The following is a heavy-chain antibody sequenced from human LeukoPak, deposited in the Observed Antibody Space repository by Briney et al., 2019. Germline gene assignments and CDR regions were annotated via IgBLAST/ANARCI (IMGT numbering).Heavy chain of an antibody. CDR3: ARDQAIFGVVINNWFDP. V-gene: IGHV1-18*01. Sequence: ASVKVSRKASGYTFTSYGISWVRQAPGQGLEWVGWISAYNGNTNYAQKLQGRVTMTTDTSTSTAYMELRSLRSDDTAVYYCARDQAIFGVVINNWFDPWGQGTLVTVSS. D-gene: IGHD3-3*01. J-gene: IGHJ5*02. CDR1: GYTFTSYG. CDR2: ISAYNGNT.